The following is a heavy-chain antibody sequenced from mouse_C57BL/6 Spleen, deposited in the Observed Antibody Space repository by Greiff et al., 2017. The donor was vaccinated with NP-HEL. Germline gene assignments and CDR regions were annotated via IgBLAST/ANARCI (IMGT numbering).Heavy chain of an antibody. V-gene: IGHV1-82*01. J-gene: IGHJ4*01. D-gene: IGHD1-1*01. CDR2: IYPGDGDT. CDR3: APTTVVAPYAMDY. Sequence: QVQLQQSGPELVKPGASVKISCKASGYAFSSSWMNWVKQRPGKGLEWIGRIYPGDGDTNYNGKFKGKATLTADKSSSTAYMQLSSLTSEDSAVYFCAPTTVVAPYAMDYWGQGTSVTVSS. CDR1: GYAFSSSW.